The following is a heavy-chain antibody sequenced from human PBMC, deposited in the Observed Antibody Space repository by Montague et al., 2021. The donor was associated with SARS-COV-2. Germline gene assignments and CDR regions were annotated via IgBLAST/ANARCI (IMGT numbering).Heavy chain of an antibody. CDR1: GGSISSYY. V-gene: IGHV4-59*12. D-gene: IGHD6-13*01. Sequence: SETLSLTCTVSGGSISSYYWTWIRQPPGKGLESIGYIYHTGSTKYNPSLKSRVTISVDTSKNQFSLKLSSVSVADTAVYYCARGGGISAAFYNYTMDVWGQGTTVTVFS. J-gene: IGHJ6*02. CDR2: IYHTGST. CDR3: ARGGGISAAFYNYTMDV.